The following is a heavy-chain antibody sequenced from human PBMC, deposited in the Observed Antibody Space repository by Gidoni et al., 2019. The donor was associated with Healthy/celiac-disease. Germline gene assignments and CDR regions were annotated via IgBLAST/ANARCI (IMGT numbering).Heavy chain of an antibody. CDR2: INPSGGST. D-gene: IGHD1-26*01. Sequence: QVQLVQSGAEVKKPGASVKVSCKASGYTFTSYYMHWLRQAPGQGLEWMGIINPSGGSTSYAQKSQGRVTMTSDTSTSTVYMELSSLRSEDTAVYYCARDPQHNLNGATRAFDIWGQGTMVTVSS. V-gene: IGHV1-46*01. CDR3: ARDPQHNLNGATRAFDI. J-gene: IGHJ3*02. CDR1: GYTFTSYY.